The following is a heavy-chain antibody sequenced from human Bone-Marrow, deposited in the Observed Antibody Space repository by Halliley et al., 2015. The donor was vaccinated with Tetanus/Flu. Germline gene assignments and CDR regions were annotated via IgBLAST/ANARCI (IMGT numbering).Heavy chain of an antibody. CDR2: IRHSGGM. J-gene: IGHJ4*02. CDR3: ARLRGENYFFDL. Sequence: GLECIGSIRHSGGMFHNPSLKSRVTMSVDTAKNQFSLRLRSVTAGDTAVYYCARLRGENYFFDLWGQGTLVIVSS. D-gene: IGHD3-10*01. V-gene: IGHV4-30-2*03.